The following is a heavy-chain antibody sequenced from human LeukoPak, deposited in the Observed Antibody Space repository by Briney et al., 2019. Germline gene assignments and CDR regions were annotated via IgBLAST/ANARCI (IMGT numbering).Heavy chain of an antibody. D-gene: IGHD2-21*01. Sequence: SETLSLTCTVSGGSISSYYWSWIRQPPGNGLEWIGYIYYSGSINYNPSLKSRVTVSVDTSKNQFSLKLSSVTAADTAVYYCARGIMWGYNYSVDVWGKGTTVTVSS. J-gene: IGHJ6*03. CDR1: GGSISSYY. CDR3: ARGIMWGYNYSVDV. CDR2: IYYSGSI. V-gene: IGHV4-59*01.